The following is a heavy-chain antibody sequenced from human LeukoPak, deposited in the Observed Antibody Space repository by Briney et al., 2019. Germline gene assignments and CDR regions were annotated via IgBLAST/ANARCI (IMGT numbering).Heavy chain of an antibody. CDR3: ARVAMIVAKPYDN. Sequence: GGSLRLSCAASGFTFSTFAMIWVRQPPGKGLEWVSSIFPSGGEIHYADSVRGRFTISRDNSKSTLSLQMNSLRAEDTAVYYCARVAMIVAKPYDNWGQGTLVTVSS. V-gene: IGHV3-23*01. CDR1: GFTFSTFA. J-gene: IGHJ4*02. D-gene: IGHD3-22*01. CDR2: IFPSGGEI.